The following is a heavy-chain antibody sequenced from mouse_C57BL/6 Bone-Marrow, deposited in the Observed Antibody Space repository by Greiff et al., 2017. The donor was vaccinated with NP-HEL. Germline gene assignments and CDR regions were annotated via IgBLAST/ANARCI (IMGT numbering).Heavy chain of an antibody. J-gene: IGHJ2*01. CDR2: ISDGGSYT. CDR1: GFTFSSYA. Sequence: EVQRVESGGGLVKPGGSLKLSCAASGFTFSSYAMPWVRQTPEKRLEWVATISDGGSYTYYPDNVKGRFTISRDNAKTNLYLQMSHLKSEDTAMYYCARAPLVRYGYYFDYWGQGTTLTVSS. CDR3: ARAPLVRYGYYFDY. V-gene: IGHV5-4*01. D-gene: IGHD1-1*01.